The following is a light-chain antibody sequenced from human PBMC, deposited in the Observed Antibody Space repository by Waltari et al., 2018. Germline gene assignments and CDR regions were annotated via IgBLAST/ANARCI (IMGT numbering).Light chain of an antibody. CDR1: QSVTSDY. J-gene: IGKJ2*03. CDR2: DAS. CDR3: QQYGTPLGNS. Sequence: EIVLTQSPGTLSLSPGERATLSSRASQSVTSDYLAWYRQKPGQAPRLLIYDASTRATGIPDRFSGSGSGTDFSLTISRLEPEDSAVYYCQQYGTPLGNSFGQGTTLEIK. V-gene: IGKV3-20*01.